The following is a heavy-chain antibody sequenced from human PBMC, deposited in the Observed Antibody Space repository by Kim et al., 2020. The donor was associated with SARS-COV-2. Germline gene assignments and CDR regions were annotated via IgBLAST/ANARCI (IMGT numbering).Heavy chain of an antibody. CDR3: ARRKIYDSSGSPLFDY. CDR1: GYSFTSYW. CDR2: IYPGDSDT. D-gene: IGHD3-22*01. J-gene: IGHJ4*02. V-gene: IGHV5-51*01. Sequence: GESLKISCKGSGYSFTSYWIGWVRQMPGKGLEWVGIIYPGDSDTRYSPSFQGQVTISADKPISTAYLQWSSLKASDTAMHYCARRKIYDSSGSPLFDYWGQGTLVTVSS.